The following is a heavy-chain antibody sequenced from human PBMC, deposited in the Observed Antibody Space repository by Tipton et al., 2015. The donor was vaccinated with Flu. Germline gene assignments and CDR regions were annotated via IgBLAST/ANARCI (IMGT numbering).Heavy chain of an antibody. CDR3: ARRTGAFDI. J-gene: IGHJ3*02. D-gene: IGHD3-10*01. CDR1: GYAFTNYW. CDR2: IYPGYPDT. V-gene: IGHV5-51*01. Sequence: MQLVQSGTEVKKPGESLKISCKGSGYAFTNYWIGWVRQMPGKGLEWMGIIYPGYPDTRYSPSFEGQVTMSVDTSLNTAYLQWSRLKASDTAIYYCARRTGAFDIWGQGTMVTVSS.